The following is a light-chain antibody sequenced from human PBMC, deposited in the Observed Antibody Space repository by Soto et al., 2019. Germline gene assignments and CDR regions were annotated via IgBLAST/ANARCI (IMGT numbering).Light chain of an antibody. Sequence: QSALTQPPSVSAAPGQKVTISCSGSTSNIGNNYVSWYQQLPGTAPKLLIYDNNKRPSGIPDRFSGSKSGTSATLGITGLQTGDEADYYCGSWDTSLSGSFVFGTGTKVTVL. CDR1: TSNIGNNY. CDR3: GSWDTSLSGSFV. J-gene: IGLJ1*01. V-gene: IGLV1-51*01. CDR2: DNN.